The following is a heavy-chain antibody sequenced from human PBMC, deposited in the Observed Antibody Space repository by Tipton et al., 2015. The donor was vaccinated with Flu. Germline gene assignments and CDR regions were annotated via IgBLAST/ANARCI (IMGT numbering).Heavy chain of an antibody. CDR3: AKDGVAATDY. CDR2: INPDSGGT. V-gene: IGHV1-2*02. D-gene: IGHD2-15*01. Sequence: QLVQSGAEVKKPGASLKVSCKASGYTFTDYYIHWVRQAPGQGLEWMGWINPDSGGTYYAQKFQGRVTMTRDTAIRTVYMELSSLRSDDTAVYYCAKDGVAATDYWGQGTLVTVSS. CDR1: GYTFTDYY. J-gene: IGHJ4*02.